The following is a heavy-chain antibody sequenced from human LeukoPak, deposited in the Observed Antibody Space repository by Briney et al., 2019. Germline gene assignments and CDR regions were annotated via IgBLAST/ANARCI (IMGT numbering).Heavy chain of an antibody. CDR2: ISGSGGST. V-gene: IGHV3-23*01. Sequence: PGGSLRLSCAASGFTFSSYAMTWVRRTPGKGLEWVSAISGSGGSTYYADSVEGRFTISRDDSKNTLYLQMNSLRSEDTAVYYCAKGRSGSPLSDAAFDIWGQGTMVTVSS. CDR3: AKGRSGSPLSDAAFDI. J-gene: IGHJ3*02. CDR1: GFTFSSYA. D-gene: IGHD1-26*01.